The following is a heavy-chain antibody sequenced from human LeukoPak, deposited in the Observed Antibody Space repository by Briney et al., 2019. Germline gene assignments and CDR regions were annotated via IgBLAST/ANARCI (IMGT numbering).Heavy chain of an antibody. CDR1: GYNFTSYW. Sequence: PGESLKIFCKGSGYNFTSYWIGWVRQMPGKGLELMGIIYPGDSDTRYSPSFQGQVTISADKSINTAYLQWSSLKASDTAIYYCVRRDTTSRYAVWFDPWGQGTPVTVSS. V-gene: IGHV5-51*01. D-gene: IGHD2-2*01. J-gene: IGHJ5*02. CDR2: IYPGDSDT. CDR3: VRRDTTSRYAVWFDP.